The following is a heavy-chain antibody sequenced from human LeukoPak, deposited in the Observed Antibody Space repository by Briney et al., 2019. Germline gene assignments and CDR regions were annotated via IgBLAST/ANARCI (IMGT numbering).Heavy chain of an antibody. CDR1: GGSYSAYS. V-gene: IGHV4-34*01. Sequence: SETLSLTCVVYGGSYSAYSWSWIRQPPGKGLEWIGEINHSGSTNSNPSLKSRVTISVDTSKNQFSLKLSSVTAADTAVYYCARVHYGDYAEYFQHWGQGTLVTVSS. CDR2: INHSGST. J-gene: IGHJ1*01. CDR3: ARVHYGDYAEYFQH. D-gene: IGHD4-17*01.